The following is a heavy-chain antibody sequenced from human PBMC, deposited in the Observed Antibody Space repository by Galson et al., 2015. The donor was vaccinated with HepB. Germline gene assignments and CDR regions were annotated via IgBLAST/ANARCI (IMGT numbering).Heavy chain of an antibody. CDR2: IYHSGST. D-gene: IGHD2-2*01. CDR3: ARATHCSSTSCYYYAMDV. J-gene: IGHJ6*02. CDR1: GGSISNNNW. Sequence: TLSLTCAVSGGSISNNNWWSWVRQPPGKGLEWIREIYHSGSTNYNPSLKSRVTISVDKSKIQFSLRLSSVTAADTAIYYCARATHCSSTSCYYYAMDVWGQGTTV. V-gene: IGHV4-4*02.